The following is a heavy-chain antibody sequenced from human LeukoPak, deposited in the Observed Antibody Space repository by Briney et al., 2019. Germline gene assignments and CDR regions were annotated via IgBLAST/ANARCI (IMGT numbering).Heavy chain of an antibody. CDR3: AMDINGDLFHV. D-gene: IGHD2-2*03. CDR2: IKSDGSAT. CDR1: ESSFSRYW. V-gene: IGHV3-74*01. J-gene: IGHJ4*02. Sequence: PGGSLRLSCAGSESSFSRYWMHWVRQPPEKGLEWVFSIKSDGSATAYADSVKGRFSMSTDSAKYTASLHMNSLRVEDTAMYYCAMDINGDLFHVWGQGTPVTVSS.